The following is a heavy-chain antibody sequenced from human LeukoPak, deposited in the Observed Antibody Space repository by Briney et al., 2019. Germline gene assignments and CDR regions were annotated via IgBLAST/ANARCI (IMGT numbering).Heavy chain of an antibody. Sequence: GGSLRLSCEASGFTFNGHWMHWVRQAPGKGLVWVSLINGDGSTISYADSVKGRFTISRDNAKKSLYLQMNSLRADDTAVYYCARGASVVAGNDNAFDIWGQGTMVTVSS. CDR1: GFTFNGHW. CDR3: ARGASVVAGNDNAFDI. CDR2: INGDGSTI. V-gene: IGHV3-74*01. J-gene: IGHJ3*02. D-gene: IGHD6-19*01.